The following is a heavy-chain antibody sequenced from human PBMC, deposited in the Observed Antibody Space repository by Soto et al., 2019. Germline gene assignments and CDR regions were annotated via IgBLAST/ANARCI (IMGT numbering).Heavy chain of an antibody. D-gene: IGHD3-22*01. CDR2: IYPGDSDT. J-gene: IGHJ4*02. CDR3: ARTYYYDSSGPSHFDY. V-gene: IGHV5-51*01. CDR1: GYSFTSYW. Sequence: GESLKISCKGSGYSFTSYWIGWVRQMPGKGLEWMGIIYPGDSDTRYSLSFQGQVTISADKSISTAYLQWSSLKASDTAMYYCARTYYYDSSGPSHFDYWGQGTLVTVSS.